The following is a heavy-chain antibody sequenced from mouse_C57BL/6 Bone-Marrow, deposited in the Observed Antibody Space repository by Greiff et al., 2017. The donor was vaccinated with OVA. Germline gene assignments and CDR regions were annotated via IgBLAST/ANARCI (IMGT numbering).Heavy chain of an antibody. V-gene: IGHV1-81*01. CDR1: GYTFTSYG. Sequence: QVQLKESGAELARPGASVKLSCKASGYTFTSYGISWVKQRTGQGLEWIGEIYPRSGNTYYNEKFKGKATLTADKSSSTAYMELRSLTSEDSAVYFCATDYYDYWYFDVWGTGTTVTVSS. CDR3: ATDYYDYWYFDV. CDR2: IYPRSGNT. J-gene: IGHJ1*03. D-gene: IGHD2-4*01.